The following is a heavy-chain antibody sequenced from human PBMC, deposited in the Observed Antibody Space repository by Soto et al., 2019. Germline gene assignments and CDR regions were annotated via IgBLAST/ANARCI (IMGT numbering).Heavy chain of an antibody. Sequence: QVQLQESGPGLVKPSETLSLTCTVSGGSISSYYWSWIRQPPGKGLEWIGFIIYSGSTSYNPSLKSRVTISIATSESQFSLKLNSVTAADTAVYYCASMIGDPVLSFDSWGQGTLVAVSS. CDR2: IIYSGST. V-gene: IGHV4-59*01. CDR1: GGSISSYY. D-gene: IGHD3-10*02. J-gene: IGHJ5*01. CDR3: ASMIGDPVLSFDS.